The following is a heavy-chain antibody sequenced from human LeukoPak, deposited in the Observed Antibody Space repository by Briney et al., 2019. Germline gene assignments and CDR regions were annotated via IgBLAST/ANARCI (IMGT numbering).Heavy chain of an antibody. CDR3: ARDSLYDDSSGYGTD. V-gene: IGHV1-18*01. D-gene: IGHD3-22*01. Sequence: ASVKVSCKASGGTFINYAVNWVRQAPGQGLEWMGWISAYNGNTNYAQKLQGRVTMTTDTSTSTAYMELRSLRSDDTAVYYCARDSLYDDSSGYGTDWGQGTLVTVSS. J-gene: IGHJ4*02. CDR1: GGTFINYA. CDR2: ISAYNGNT.